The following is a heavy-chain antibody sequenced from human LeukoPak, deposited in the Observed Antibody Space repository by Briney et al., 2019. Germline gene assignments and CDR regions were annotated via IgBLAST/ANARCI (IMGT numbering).Heavy chain of an antibody. CDR1: GGTFSSYT. J-gene: IGHJ6*02. Sequence: GSSVKVSCKASGGTFSSYTISWVRQAPGQGLEWTGRIIPILGIANYAQKFQGRVTITADKSTSTAYMELSSLRSEDTAVHYCASREVVSPPDGYGMDVWGQGTTVTVSS. D-gene: IGHD4-23*01. V-gene: IGHV1-69*02. CDR2: IIPILGIA. CDR3: ASREVVSPPDGYGMDV.